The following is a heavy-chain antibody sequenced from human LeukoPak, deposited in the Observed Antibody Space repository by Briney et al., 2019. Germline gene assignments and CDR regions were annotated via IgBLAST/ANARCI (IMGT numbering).Heavy chain of an antibody. CDR2: IYYTGST. J-gene: IGHJ5*02. CDR3: ARASPPFYYDSSGYLFDP. CDR1: GGSISSGDYY. D-gene: IGHD3-22*01. V-gene: IGHV4-30-4*01. Sequence: SETLSLTCTVSGGSISSGDYYWTWIRQPPGKGLEWIAYIYYTGSTYYNPSLKSRVTISVDTSKNQFSLKMTSLTAADTAVYYCARASPPFYYDSSGYLFDPWGQGTLVTVSS.